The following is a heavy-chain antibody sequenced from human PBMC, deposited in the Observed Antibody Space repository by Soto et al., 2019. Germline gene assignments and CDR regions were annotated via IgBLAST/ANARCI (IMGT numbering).Heavy chain of an antibody. CDR2: IYYSGST. V-gene: IGHV4-59*12. Sequence: PSETLSLTCTVPGGSISSYYWSWIRQPPGKGLEWIGYIYYSGSTNYNPSLKSRVTISVDTSKNQFSLKLSSVTAADTAVYYCGRGCSGGSCTVDYWGQGTLVTVSS. CDR3: GRGCSGGSCTVDY. CDR1: GGSISSYY. J-gene: IGHJ4*02. D-gene: IGHD2-15*01.